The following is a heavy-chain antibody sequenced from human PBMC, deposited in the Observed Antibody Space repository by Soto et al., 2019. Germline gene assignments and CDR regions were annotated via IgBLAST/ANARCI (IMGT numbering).Heavy chain of an antibody. CDR2: ISGSGGST. V-gene: IGHV3-23*01. CDR1: GFTFSSYA. J-gene: IGHJ3*02. Sequence: EVQLLESGGGLVQPGGSLRLSCAASGFTFSSYAMSWVRQAPGKGLEWVSAISGSGGSTYYADSVKGRFTISRDNSKNTLYLQMNSLRAEDTAVYYCAKDLFRVPSRGLWGSYRYTAAFDIWGQGTMVTVSS. CDR3: AKDLFRVPSRGLWGSYRYTAAFDI. D-gene: IGHD3-16*02.